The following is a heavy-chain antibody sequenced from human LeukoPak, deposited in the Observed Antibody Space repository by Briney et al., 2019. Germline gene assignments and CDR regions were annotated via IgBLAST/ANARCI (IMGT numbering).Heavy chain of an antibody. V-gene: IGHV4-4*02. Sequence: PSETLSLTCAVSGDSISSSNWWSWVRQPPGKGLEWIGEIYHSGSTNYNPSLKSRVTISVDKSKNQFSLKLSSVTAADTAVYYCARDNGYSYGYFDCWGQGVLVTVSS. CDR3: ARDNGYSYGYFDC. J-gene: IGHJ4*02. CDR2: IYHSGST. CDR1: GDSISSSNW. D-gene: IGHD5-18*01.